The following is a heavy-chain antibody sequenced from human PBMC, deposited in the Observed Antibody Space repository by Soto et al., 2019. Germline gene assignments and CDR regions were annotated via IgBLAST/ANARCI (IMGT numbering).Heavy chain of an antibody. CDR3: ARDRRGYSTSA. V-gene: IGHV3-30-3*01. CDR1: GFVFRSYD. CDR2: ISFDGSNK. Sequence: VGSLRLSCGASGFVFRSYDMHWVRQAPGKGLEWVAIISFDGSNKYYADSVKGRFTVSRDNSKNTMSLQMNSLRPDDTAIYYCARDRRGYSTSAWGQGTLVTVSS. J-gene: IGHJ5*02. D-gene: IGHD2-2*01.